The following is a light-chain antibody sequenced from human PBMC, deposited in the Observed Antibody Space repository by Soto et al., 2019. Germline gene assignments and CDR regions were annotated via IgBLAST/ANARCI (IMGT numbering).Light chain of an antibody. CDR2: EVN. Sequence: QSALTQPASVSGSPGQSITISCTGTSSNVGGYKLVSWYQQHPGKAPKLMIFEVNKRPSGVSNRFSGSKPGNTASLTISGLKVEDEADYYCCSSGGSPKYVFGTGTKVTVL. V-gene: IGLV2-23*02. CDR3: CSSGGSPKYV. CDR1: SSNVGGYKL. J-gene: IGLJ1*01.